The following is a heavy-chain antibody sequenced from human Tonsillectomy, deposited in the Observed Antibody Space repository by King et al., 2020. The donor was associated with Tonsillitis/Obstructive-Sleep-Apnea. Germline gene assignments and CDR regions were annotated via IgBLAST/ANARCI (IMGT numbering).Heavy chain of an antibody. CDR2: IYWDDDK. CDR3: SXTMTXXTDXXY. J-gene: IGHJ4*02. V-gene: IGHV2-5*02. Sequence: TLKESGXTLVKPTQTLTLTCTFSGFSLSTSGVGVGWIRQPPGKVLEWLALIYWDDDKRYSPSLKSRLTITKDTSKNQVVLTMINMDPVDTATYYCSXTMTXXTDXXYWGXXTLXTVS. CDR1: GFSLSTSGVG. D-gene: IGHD1-1*01.